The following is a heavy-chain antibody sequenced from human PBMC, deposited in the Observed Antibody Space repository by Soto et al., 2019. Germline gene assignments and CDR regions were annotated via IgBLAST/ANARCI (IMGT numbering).Heavy chain of an antibody. CDR2: IYYSGST. Sequence: SETLSLTCTVSGGSISSYYWSWIRQPPGKGLEWIGYIYYSGSTYHNPSLKGRVTISVDTSKNQFSLRLSSVTAADTAMYYCARAPDIAMATVFDYWGQGTLVTVSA. CDR1: GGSISSYY. CDR3: ARAPDIAMATVFDY. D-gene: IGHD5-18*01. V-gene: IGHV4-59*01. J-gene: IGHJ4*02.